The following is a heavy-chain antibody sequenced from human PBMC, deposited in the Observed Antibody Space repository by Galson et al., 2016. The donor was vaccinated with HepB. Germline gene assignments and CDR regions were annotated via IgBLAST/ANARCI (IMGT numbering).Heavy chain of an antibody. CDR3: ARGEGYNFWDTIDH. CDR2: ISHDGRDK. D-gene: IGHD5-24*01. CDR1: GLNFNIHD. Sequence: SLRLSCAASGLNFNIHDMHWVRQAPGKGLEWVAVISHDGRDKYHADSVWGRFTISRDNSKNTLYLQMNSLRVEDTAMYYCARGEGYNFWDTIDHWGQGTLVTVSS. J-gene: IGHJ4*02. V-gene: IGHV3-30*03.